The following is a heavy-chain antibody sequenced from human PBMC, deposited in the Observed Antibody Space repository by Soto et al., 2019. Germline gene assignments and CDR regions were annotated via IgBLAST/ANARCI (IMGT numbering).Heavy chain of an antibody. CDR1: GDSVSSNSAA. V-gene: IGHV6-1*01. CDR3: ERGKPREEWCMLDY. J-gene: IGHJ4*02. D-gene: IGHD2-8*01. Sequence: SQTLSLTCAISGDSVSSNSAAWNWIRQSPSRGLEWLGRTYYRSKWYNDYAVSVKSRITINPDTSKNQFSLQLNSVTPEDTAVYYCERGKPREEWCMLDYWGQGTLVTVSS. CDR2: TYYRSKWYN.